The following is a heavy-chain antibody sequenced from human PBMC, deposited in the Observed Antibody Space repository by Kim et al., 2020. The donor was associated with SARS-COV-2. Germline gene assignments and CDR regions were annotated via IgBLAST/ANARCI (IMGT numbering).Heavy chain of an antibody. CDR3: ARGFYTNSAMVFDF. CDR1: GFTLTSYS. D-gene: IGHD2-2*02. J-gene: IGHJ4*02. V-gene: IGHV1-3*01. Sequence: ASVKVSCKASGFTLTSYSIHWVRQAPGQGLEWVGKINPDIGKTKYLGRFQGRLTITSDSSASTAFLELSSLTSEDTAVYYCARGFYTNSAMVFDFWGQGTLVTVSS. CDR2: INPDIGKT.